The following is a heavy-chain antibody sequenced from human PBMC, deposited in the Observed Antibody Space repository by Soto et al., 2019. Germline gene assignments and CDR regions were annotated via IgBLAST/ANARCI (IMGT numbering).Heavy chain of an antibody. CDR2: ISAYNGNT. CDR3: ARADVIVVVPAEGYYYMDV. Sequence: GASVKVSCKASGYTFTSYGISWVRQAPGQGLEWMGWISAYNGNTNYAQKLQGRVTMTTDTSTSTAYMELRSLRSDDTAVYYCARADVIVVVPAEGYYYMDVWGKGTTVTVSS. V-gene: IGHV1-18*01. J-gene: IGHJ6*03. CDR1: GYTFTSYG. D-gene: IGHD2-2*01.